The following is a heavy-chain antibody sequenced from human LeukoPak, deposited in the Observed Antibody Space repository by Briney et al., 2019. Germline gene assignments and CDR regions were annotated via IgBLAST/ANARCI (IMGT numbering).Heavy chain of an antibody. CDR2: INHSGST. V-gene: IGHV4-34*01. J-gene: IGHJ4*02. CDR1: GGSFSGYY. CDR3: ARGRYLTTLGGAAAGFLDY. D-gene: IGHD6-13*01. Sequence: SEILSLTCGVYGGSFSGYYWNWIRQSPGKGLEWTGEINHSGSTNYNPSLKSRVTMSVDTSQKQFSLRLTSVRAADTAVYYCARGRYLTTLGGAAAGFLDYWGQGTVVTVSS.